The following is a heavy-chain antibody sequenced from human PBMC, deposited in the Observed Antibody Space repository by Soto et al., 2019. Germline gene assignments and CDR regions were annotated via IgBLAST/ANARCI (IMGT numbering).Heavy chain of an antibody. Sequence: GASVKVSCKASGYTFPSYYMHWVRQDPGQRLERMGIINPSGGSTSYAQKFQGRVTMTRDTSTSTVYMELSSLRSEHTAVYYCARDLNRSYYDFWSGLSHPTYYYYGMDVWGQGTTVTVSS. J-gene: IGHJ6*02. CDR3: ARDLNRSYYDFWSGLSHPTYYYYGMDV. V-gene: IGHV1-46*01. CDR2: INPSGGST. CDR1: GYTFPSYY. D-gene: IGHD3-3*01.